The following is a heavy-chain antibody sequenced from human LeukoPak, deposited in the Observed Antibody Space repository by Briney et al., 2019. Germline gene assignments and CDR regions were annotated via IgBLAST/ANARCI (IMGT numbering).Heavy chain of an antibody. Sequence: GGSLRLSCAASGFTFSSYWMNWVRQAPGKGLEWVSSISSSSSYIYYADSVKGRFTISRDNAKNSLYLQMNSLRAEDTAVYYCARDSIASSKPFDYWGQGTLVTVSS. V-gene: IGHV3-21*01. D-gene: IGHD6-6*01. CDR1: GFTFSSYW. CDR2: ISSSSSYI. CDR3: ARDSIASSKPFDY. J-gene: IGHJ4*02.